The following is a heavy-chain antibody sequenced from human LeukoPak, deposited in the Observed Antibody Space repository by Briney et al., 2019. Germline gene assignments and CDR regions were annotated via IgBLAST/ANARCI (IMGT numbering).Heavy chain of an antibody. D-gene: IGHD3-22*01. V-gene: IGHV3-11*04. CDR1: GFTFSDYY. CDR2: ISSSGTTI. Sequence: GGSLRLSCAASGFTFSDYYMSWIRQAPGKGLEWVSFISSSGTTIYYADSVKGRFTISRDNAKNSLYLQMNSLRAEDTAVYYCARGSTNYYDSSGYYPAWGQGTLVTVSS. J-gene: IGHJ4*02. CDR3: ARGSTNYYDSSGYYPA.